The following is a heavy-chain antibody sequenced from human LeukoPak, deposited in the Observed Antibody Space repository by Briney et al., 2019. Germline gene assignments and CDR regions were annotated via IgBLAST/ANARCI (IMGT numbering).Heavy chain of an antibody. CDR3: ARDYKYAFDN. Sequence: GGSLRLPCAASGFRFSDYSMNWVRQAPGKGLEWISYIGISSGNTNYADSVKGRFTISGDKAKNSLYLQMNSLRVEDTAVYYCARDYKYAFDNWGQETLVTVSS. D-gene: IGHD5-24*01. V-gene: IGHV3-48*01. CDR2: IGISSGNT. J-gene: IGHJ4*02. CDR1: GFRFSDYS.